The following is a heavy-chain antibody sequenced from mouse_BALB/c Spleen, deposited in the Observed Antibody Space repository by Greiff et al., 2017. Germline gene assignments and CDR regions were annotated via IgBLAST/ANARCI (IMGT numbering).Heavy chain of an antibody. CDR1: GYAFTNYL. CDR3: ARGKGVFDY. J-gene: IGHJ2*01. Sequence: QVQLKESGAELVRPGTSVKVSCKASGYAFTNYLIEWVKQRPGQGLEWIGVINPGSGGTNYNEKFKGKATLTADKSSSTAYMQLSSLTSDDSAVYFCARGKGVFDYWGQGTTLTVSS. CDR2: INPGSGGT. V-gene: IGHV1-54*01.